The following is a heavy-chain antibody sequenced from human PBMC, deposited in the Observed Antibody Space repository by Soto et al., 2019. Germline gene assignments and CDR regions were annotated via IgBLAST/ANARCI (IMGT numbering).Heavy chain of an antibody. CDR3: ARPAMAARKYFYRFLDV. CDR1: GFTFGDFA. Sequence: QVHLMESGGGVVQPGRSLRLSCAASGFTFGDFAMHWVRQAPGKGLEWVTLISYDGSSKYFADSVRGRFTISRDNSKNTLFLQLNSVRAEDTAIYFCARPAMAARKYFYRFLDVWGQGTTVIVSS. D-gene: IGHD6-6*01. J-gene: IGHJ6*02. V-gene: IGHV3-30-3*01. CDR2: ISYDGSSK.